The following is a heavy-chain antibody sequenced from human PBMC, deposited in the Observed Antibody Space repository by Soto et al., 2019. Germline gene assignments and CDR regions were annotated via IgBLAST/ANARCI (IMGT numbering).Heavy chain of an antibody. D-gene: IGHD1-1*01. J-gene: IGHJ4*02. V-gene: IGHV3-23*01. Sequence: EVQLLESGGGLVQPGGSLRLSCAASGLTFSSYAMSSVRQAPGKGLEWVSAISGSGGSTYYADPVKGRFTISRDNSKDTLYQQMNSLSTEDTAVYYCGKAPTNIRGPRKGGYYFDYWGQGTLVTVS. CDR2: ISGSGGST. CDR1: GLTFSSYA. CDR3: GKAPTNIRGPRKGGYYFDY.